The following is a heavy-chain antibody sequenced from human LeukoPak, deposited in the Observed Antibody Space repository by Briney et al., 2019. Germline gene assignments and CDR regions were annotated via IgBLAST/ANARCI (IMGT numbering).Heavy chain of an antibody. CDR2: ITSSSSTR. CDR1: GFTFSTYS. Sequence: GSLRLSCAASGFTFSTYSMNWVRQAPGKGLEWVSYITSSSSTRHYADSVQGRFTISRDNAENSLYLQMDSLRDEDTAMYYCTRDPNALDYWGQGTLVTVSS. V-gene: IGHV3-48*02. J-gene: IGHJ4*02. CDR3: TRDPNALDY.